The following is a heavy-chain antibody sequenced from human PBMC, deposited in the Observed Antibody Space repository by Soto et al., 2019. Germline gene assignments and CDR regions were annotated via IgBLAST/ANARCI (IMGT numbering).Heavy chain of an antibody. V-gene: IGHV4-59*01. D-gene: IGHD2-15*01. J-gene: IGHJ6*02. Sequence: SETLSLTCTVSGGSISSYYWSWIRQPPGKGLEWIGYIYYSGSTNYNPSLKSRVTISVDTSKNQFSLKLSSVTAADTAVYYCARAKGWFKSKYYYYYGMDVWGQGTTVTVSS. CDR3: ARAKGWFKSKYYYYYGMDV. CDR2: IYYSGST. CDR1: GGSISSYY.